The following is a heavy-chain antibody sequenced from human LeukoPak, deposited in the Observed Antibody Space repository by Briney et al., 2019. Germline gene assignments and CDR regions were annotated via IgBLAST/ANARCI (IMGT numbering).Heavy chain of an antibody. Sequence: GGSLRLSCAASGFTVSSYWMSWVRQAPGKGLEWVANIKQDGSEKYYVDSVKGRFTISRDNAKNSLYLQMNSLRAEDTAVYYCARETILYYWGQGTLVTVSS. D-gene: IGHD1-14*01. CDR3: ARETILYY. CDR2: IKQDGSEK. V-gene: IGHV3-7*01. CDR1: GFTVSSYW. J-gene: IGHJ4*02.